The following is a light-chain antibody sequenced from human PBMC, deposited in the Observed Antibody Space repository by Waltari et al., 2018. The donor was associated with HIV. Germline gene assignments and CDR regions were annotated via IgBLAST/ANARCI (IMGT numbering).Light chain of an antibody. CDR2: WAS. J-gene: IGKJ2*01. CDR3: HQYYSSPVT. CDR1: QSVLYSSNNKNY. Sequence: DIVMTQSPDSLALSLGERATVNCKSSQSVLYSSNNKNYLAWYQHKPGQPPKLLIYWASSRESGVPDRFSGSRSGTDFTLTISSLQAEDVAVYYCHQYYSSPVTFGQGTKLEIK. V-gene: IGKV4-1*01.